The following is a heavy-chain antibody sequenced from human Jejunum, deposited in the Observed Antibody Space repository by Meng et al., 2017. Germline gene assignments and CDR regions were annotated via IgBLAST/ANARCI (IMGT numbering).Heavy chain of an antibody. CDR2: INRSGST. CDR3: ARGRSIDFRLAKYDY. Sequence: QVQHQQWGAGLLKPSVTLSLTCAVHGGSFGTYYWTWFRQSPEKGLEWIGEINRSGSTSSNPSLKSRVAISMDTSKNQFFLRLDSVTAADTAVYYCARGRSIDFRLAKYDYWGQGTLVTVSS. CDR1: GGSFGTYY. V-gene: IGHV4-34*01. J-gene: IGHJ4*02. D-gene: IGHD3-3*01.